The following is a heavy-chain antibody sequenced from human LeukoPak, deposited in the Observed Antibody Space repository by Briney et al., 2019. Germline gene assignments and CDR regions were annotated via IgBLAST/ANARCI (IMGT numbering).Heavy chain of an antibody. CDR2: ISSSSSYI. CDR1: GFTFSSYS. CDR3: AREETYYDILTGYSPYYFDY. Sequence: SGGSLRLSCVASGFTFSSYSMNWVRQAPGKGLEWVSSISSSSSYIYYADSVKGRFTISRDNAKNSLYLQMNSLRAEDTAVYYCAREETYYDILTGYSPYYFDYWGQGTLVTVSS. D-gene: IGHD3-9*01. V-gene: IGHV3-21*01. J-gene: IGHJ4*02.